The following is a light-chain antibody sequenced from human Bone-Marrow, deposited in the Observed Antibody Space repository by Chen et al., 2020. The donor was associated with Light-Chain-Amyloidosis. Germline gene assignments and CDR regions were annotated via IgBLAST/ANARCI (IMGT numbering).Light chain of an antibody. V-gene: IGLV1-47*01. Sequence: QSVLTQPPSASGTPGPRVTISCSGSGSNIGSNYIFWYQQLPGTAPKLLIYRNNQRPSGVPDRCSVAESGTSASLANSGLRSEDEGDYYCAAWDDSLSGVVFGGGTKLTVL. CDR1: GSNIGSNY. CDR2: RNN. CDR3: AAWDDSLSGVV. J-gene: IGLJ2*01.